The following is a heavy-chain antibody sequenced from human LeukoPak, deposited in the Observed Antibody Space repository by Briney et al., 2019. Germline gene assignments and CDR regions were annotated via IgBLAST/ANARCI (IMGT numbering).Heavy chain of an antibody. J-gene: IGHJ5*02. V-gene: IGHV4-39*01. CDR1: GGSISSSSYY. Sequence: PSETLSLTCTVSGGSISSSSYYWGWIRQPPGKGLEWIGSMYYSGSTYYNPSLKSRVTISVDTSKNQFSLKLSSVTAADTAVYYCAMPSSGSYWGGLYNWFDPWGQGILVTVSS. CDR3: AMPSSGSYWGGLYNWFDP. CDR2: MYYSGST. D-gene: IGHD1-26*01.